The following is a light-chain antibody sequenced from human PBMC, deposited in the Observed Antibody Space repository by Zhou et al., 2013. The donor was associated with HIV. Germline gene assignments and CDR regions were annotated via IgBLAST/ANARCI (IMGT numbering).Light chain of an antibody. CDR1: QSIHNW. Sequence: DIQMTQSPSTLSASVGDRVTIACRASQSIHNWLAWYQQRPGQAPQLLIYKASTLESGVPLRFSGSRSGTEFTLTIGSLQPDDSATYYCQQYNTNPITFGQGTRLEI. J-gene: IGKJ5*01. CDR2: KAS. CDR3: QQYNTNPIT. V-gene: IGKV1-5*03.